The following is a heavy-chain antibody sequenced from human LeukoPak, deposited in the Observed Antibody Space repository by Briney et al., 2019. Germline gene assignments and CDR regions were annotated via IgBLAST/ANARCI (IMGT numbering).Heavy chain of an antibody. CDR2: ISAYNGNT. Sequence: ASVKVSCKASGYTFTSYGISWVRQAPGQGLEWMGWISAYNGNTNYAQKLQGRVTMTTDTSTSTAYMELRSLRSDDTAVYYCAGDIVVVPAVPGDAFDIWGQGTMVTVSS. J-gene: IGHJ3*02. CDR3: AGDIVVVPAVPGDAFDI. CDR1: GYTFTSYG. V-gene: IGHV1-18*01. D-gene: IGHD2-2*01.